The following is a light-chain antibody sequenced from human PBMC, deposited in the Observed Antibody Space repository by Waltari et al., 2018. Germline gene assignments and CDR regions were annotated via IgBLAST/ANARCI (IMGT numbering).Light chain of an antibody. CDR2: DVS. Sequence: QSALTQPASVSGSPGQSITIPCTGTSSDIGGYKYVSWYQQHPGKAPKLMIYDVSKRPSGVSNRFSGSKSGNTVSLTISGLQTVDEADYYCSSYTSSSSRVFGTGTKVTVL. CDR3: SSYTSSSSRV. V-gene: IGLV2-14*01. J-gene: IGLJ1*01. CDR1: SSDIGGYKY.